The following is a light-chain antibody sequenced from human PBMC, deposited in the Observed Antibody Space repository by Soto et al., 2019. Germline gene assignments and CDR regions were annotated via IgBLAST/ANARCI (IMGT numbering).Light chain of an antibody. Sequence: DIQMTQSPSTLSASVGDRVTITCRASQSISSWLAWYQQKPGKAPKLLIYKASTLESGVPSRFSGSASGTEFTLTINSLQPDDFANYYCQQYSSWWTFGQGTKVEIK. CDR2: KAS. V-gene: IGKV1-5*03. CDR3: QQYSSWWT. J-gene: IGKJ1*01. CDR1: QSISSW.